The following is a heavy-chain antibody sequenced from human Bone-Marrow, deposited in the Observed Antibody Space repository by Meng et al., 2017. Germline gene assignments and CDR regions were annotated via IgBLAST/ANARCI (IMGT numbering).Heavy chain of an antibody. D-gene: IGHD1-26*01. CDR3: ARDSPVVGANLYYYGMDV. J-gene: IGHJ6*02. CDR1: GGSISSGSYY. Sequence: SETLSLTCTVSGGSISSGSYYWSWIRQPAGKGLEWIGRIYTSGSTNYNPSLKSRVTISVDTSKNQFSLKLSSVTAADTAVYYCARDSPVVGANLYYYGMDVWGQGTTVTVSS. V-gene: IGHV4-61*02. CDR2: IYTSGST.